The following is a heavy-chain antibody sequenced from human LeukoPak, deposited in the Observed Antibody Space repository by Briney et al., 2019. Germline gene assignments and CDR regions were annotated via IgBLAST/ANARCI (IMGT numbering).Heavy chain of an antibody. J-gene: IGHJ4*02. D-gene: IGHD3-3*01. V-gene: IGHV1-46*01. CDR3: ARGNRPIWSGDPHPPPT. CDR2: IHPSGGST. Sequence: ASVKVSCKASGYTFTSYYMHWVRQAPGQGLEWMGIIHPSGGSTTYAQKFQGRVTMTRDTSTSTVYMELSSLRSEDTAVYYCARGNRPIWSGDPHPPPTWGQGTLVTVSS. CDR1: GYTFTSYY.